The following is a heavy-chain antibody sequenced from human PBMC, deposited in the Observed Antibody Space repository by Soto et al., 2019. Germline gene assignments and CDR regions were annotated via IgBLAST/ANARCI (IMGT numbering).Heavy chain of an antibody. CDR3: ATHPGGGGY. CDR1: GFTVSNNY. D-gene: IGHD3-10*01. Sequence: EVQLVESGGGLIQPGGSLRLSCAVSGFTVSNNYMSWVRQAPGKGLEGVSVIYSGGYTAYGDSVKGRFTISGDNSKNTLYHQKKSQGAGDRGVFYWATHPGGGGYWGQGTLVTVSS. V-gene: IGHV3-53*01. J-gene: IGHJ4*02. CDR2: IYSGGYT.